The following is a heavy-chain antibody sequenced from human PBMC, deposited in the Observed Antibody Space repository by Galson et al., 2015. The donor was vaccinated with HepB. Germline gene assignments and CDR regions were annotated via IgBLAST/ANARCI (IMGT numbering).Heavy chain of an antibody. Sequence: SVKVSCKASGYNFPTYSITWMRQAPGQGLEWLGWINAYNQNANYAQHLQGRVTMTTDTYMSTAYMELRSLRSDDTAVYYCARGALVAVVDATQNNWFAPWGQGTLITVSS. CDR3: ARGALVAVVDATQNNWFAP. V-gene: IGHV1-18*01. CDR1: GYNFPTYS. J-gene: IGHJ5*02. D-gene: IGHD2-15*01. CDR2: INAYNQNA.